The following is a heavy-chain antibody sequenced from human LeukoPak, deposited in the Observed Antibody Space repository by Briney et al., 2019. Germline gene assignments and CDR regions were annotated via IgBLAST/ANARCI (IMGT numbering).Heavy chain of an antibody. V-gene: IGHV3-23*01. Sequence: GGSLRLSCTASGFTFSDYAMSWVRQAPGKGLEWVSGISGSGGSIRYADSVKGRFIISRVNSKNTLYLQMNSLRAEDTAVYYCAKGGDGYNYYFDYWGQETLVTISS. CDR3: AKGGDGYNYYFDY. D-gene: IGHD5-24*01. CDR2: ISGSGGSI. J-gene: IGHJ4*02. CDR1: GFTFSDYA.